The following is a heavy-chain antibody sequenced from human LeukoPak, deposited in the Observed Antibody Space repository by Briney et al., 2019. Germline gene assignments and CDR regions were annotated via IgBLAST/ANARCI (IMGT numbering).Heavy chain of an antibody. CDR1: GGSISSRSYY. D-gene: IGHD6-19*01. J-gene: IGHJ3*02. CDR3: ARHYRGALAGTMGAFDI. V-gene: IGHV4-39*01. CDR2: IHYSGST. Sequence: NPSETLSLTCTVSGGSISSRSYYWGWVRQPPGKGLEWTGSIHYSGSTYYDASFKSRVTMSVDTSKNQFSLKLSSVTAADTAVYYRARHYRGALAGTMGAFDIWGQGTMVTVSS.